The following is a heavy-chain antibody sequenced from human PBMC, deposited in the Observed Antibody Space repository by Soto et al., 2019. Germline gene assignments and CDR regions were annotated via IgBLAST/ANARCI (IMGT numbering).Heavy chain of an antibody. Sequence: QVQLVQSGAEVKKPGASVKVSCKASGYTFTSYGISWVRQAPGQGLEWMGWISAYNGNTNYAQKLQARVTMTTDPSTSTAYMERRSLRSDDTAVYYCARASGSSYWFDPWGQGPLVTVSS. J-gene: IGHJ5*02. D-gene: IGHD1-26*01. CDR1: GYTFTSYG. CDR3: ARASGSSYWFDP. V-gene: IGHV1-18*01. CDR2: ISAYNGNT.